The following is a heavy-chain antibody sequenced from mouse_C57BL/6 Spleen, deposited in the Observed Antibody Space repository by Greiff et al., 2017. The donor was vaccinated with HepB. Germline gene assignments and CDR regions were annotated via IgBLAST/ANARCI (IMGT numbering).Heavy chain of an antibody. CDR3: ASYDGYFSWFAY. J-gene: IGHJ3*01. CDR2: IYPGDGDT. V-gene: IGHV1-82*01. Sequence: VQLQQSGPELVKPGASVKISCKASGYAFSSSWMNWVKQRPGKGLEWIGRIYPGDGDTNYNGKFKGKATLTADKSSSTAYMQLSSLTSEDSAVYFCASYDGYFSWFAYWGQGTLVTVSA. D-gene: IGHD2-3*01. CDR1: GYAFSSSW.